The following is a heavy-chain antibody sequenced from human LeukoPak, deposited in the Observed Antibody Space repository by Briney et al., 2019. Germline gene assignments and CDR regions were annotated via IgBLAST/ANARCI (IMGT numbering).Heavy chain of an antibody. CDR3: VRGSGWYLY. V-gene: IGHV4-59*08. Sequence: SETLSFTCAVSGGSINGSYWSWIRQPQGKGLEWIGYIYYSGSTNYNPSLNSRVTISVDTSKNQFSLKLSSVTAADTAVYYCVRGSGWYLYWGQGTLVTVSS. CDR2: IYYSGST. D-gene: IGHD6-19*01. J-gene: IGHJ4*02. CDR1: GGSINGSY.